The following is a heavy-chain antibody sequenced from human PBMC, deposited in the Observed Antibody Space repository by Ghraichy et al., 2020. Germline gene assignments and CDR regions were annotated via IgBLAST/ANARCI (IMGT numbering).Heavy chain of an antibody. Sequence: SETLSLTCTVSGGSISSSSYYWGWIRQPPGKGLEWIGSIYYSGSTYYNPSLKSRVTISVDTSKNQLSLKLSSVTAADTAVYYCARQKGENLIVVVPAAILAWFDPWGQGTLVTVSS. CDR1: GGSISSSSYY. D-gene: IGHD2-2*02. CDR2: IYYSGST. CDR3: ARQKGENLIVVVPAAILAWFDP. J-gene: IGHJ5*02. V-gene: IGHV4-39*01.